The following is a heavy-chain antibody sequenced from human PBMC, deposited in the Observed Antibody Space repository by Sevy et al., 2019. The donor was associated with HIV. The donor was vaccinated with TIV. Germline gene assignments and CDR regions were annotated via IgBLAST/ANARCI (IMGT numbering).Heavy chain of an antibody. CDR1: GYAFTGYY. D-gene: IGHD3-3*01. CDR3: VRAPTDFWTGGMDV. CDR2: INPISGGT. Sequence: ASVKVSCKASGYAFTGYYIHWVRQAPGQGLEWMGRINPISGGTDDSQHFQGRVTMTRDTSISTAYMDITRLTSDDTAVYYCVRAPTDFWTGGMDVWGQGTVVTVSS. V-gene: IGHV1-2*06. J-gene: IGHJ6*02.